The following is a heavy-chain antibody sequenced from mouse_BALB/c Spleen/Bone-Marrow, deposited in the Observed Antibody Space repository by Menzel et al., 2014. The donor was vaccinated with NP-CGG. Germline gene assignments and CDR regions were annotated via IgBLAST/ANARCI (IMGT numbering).Heavy chain of an antibody. V-gene: IGHV1S137*01. CDR3: ARRGGFYAMDY. Sequence: QVQLQQSGAELVRPGVSAKISCKGSGYTFTDYAMHWVKQSHAKSLEWIGVISTYYGDASYNQKFKGKATMTVDKSSSTAYMELARLTSEDSAIYYCARRGGFYAMDYWGQGTSVTVSS. J-gene: IGHJ4*01. CDR2: ISTYYGDA. CDR1: GYTFTDYA.